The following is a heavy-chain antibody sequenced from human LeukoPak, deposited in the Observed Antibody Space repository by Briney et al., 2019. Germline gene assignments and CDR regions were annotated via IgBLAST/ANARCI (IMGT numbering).Heavy chain of an antibody. V-gene: IGHV3-30*03. J-gene: IGHJ4*02. D-gene: IGHD3-9*01. Sequence: SLRLSCAASGFTFSSYGMHWVRQAPGKGLEWVAVISYDGSNKYYADSVKGRFTISRDNSKNTLYLQMNSLRAEDTAVYYCARSGDILTGCHTPFDYWGQGTLVTVSS. CDR1: GFTFSSYG. CDR2: ISYDGSNK. CDR3: ARSGDILTGCHTPFDY.